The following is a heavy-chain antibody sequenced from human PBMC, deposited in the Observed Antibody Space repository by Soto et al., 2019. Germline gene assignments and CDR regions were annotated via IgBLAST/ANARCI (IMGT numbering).Heavy chain of an antibody. CDR3: AGRYCSGGSCYPFDY. D-gene: IGHD2-15*01. CDR1: GYTFTSYG. J-gene: IGHJ4*02. Sequence: GASVKVSWKASGYTFTSYGISWVRQAPGQGLEWMGCISAYNGNTNYAQKLQGRVTMTTDTSTSTAYMELRSLRSDDTAVYYCAGRYCSGGSCYPFDYWGQGTLVTVSS. V-gene: IGHV1-18*01. CDR2: ISAYNGNT.